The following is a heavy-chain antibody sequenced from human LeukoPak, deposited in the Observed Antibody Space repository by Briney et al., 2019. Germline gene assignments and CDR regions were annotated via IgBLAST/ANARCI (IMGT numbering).Heavy chain of an antibody. D-gene: IGHD3-3*01. V-gene: IGHV4-59*01. CDR1: GGSISSYY. CDR2: IYYSGST. CDR3: ARDENYDFWSGYGH. Sequence: TSETLSLTCTVSGGSISSYYWSWIRQPPGKGLEWIGYIYYSGSTNYNPSLKSRVTISVDTSKNQFSLKLSSVTAADTAVYYCARDENYDFWSGYGHWGQGTLVTVSS. J-gene: IGHJ4*02.